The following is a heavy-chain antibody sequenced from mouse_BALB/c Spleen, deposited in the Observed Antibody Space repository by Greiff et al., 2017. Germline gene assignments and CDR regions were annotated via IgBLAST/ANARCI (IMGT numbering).Heavy chain of an antibody. J-gene: IGHJ2*01. CDR2: INSNGGST. CDR3: ARAEVYYFDY. CDR1: GFTFSSYG. V-gene: IGHV5-6-3*01. Sequence: VQLKESGGGLVQPGGSLKLSCAASGFTFSSYGMSWVRQTPDKRLELVATINSNGGSTYYPDSVKGRFTISRDNAKNTLYLQMSSLKSEDTAMYYCARAEVYYFDYWGQGTTLTVSS.